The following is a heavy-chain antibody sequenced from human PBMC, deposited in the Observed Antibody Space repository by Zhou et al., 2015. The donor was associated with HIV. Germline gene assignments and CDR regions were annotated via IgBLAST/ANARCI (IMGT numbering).Heavy chain of an antibody. V-gene: IGHV3-13*01. J-gene: IGHJ3*02. CDR2: IGTAGDT. CDR1: GFTFSSYD. D-gene: IGHD6-13*01. Sequence: EVQLVESGGGLVQPGGSLRLSCAASGFTFSSYDMHWVRQATGKGLEWVSAIGTAGDTYYPGSVKGRFTISRENAKNSLYLQMNSLRAGDTAVYYCARGGGYSRYDAFDIWGQGTMVTVSS. CDR3: ARGGGYSRYDAFDI.